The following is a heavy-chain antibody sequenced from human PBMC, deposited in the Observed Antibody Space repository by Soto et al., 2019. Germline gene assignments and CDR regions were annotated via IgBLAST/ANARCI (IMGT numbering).Heavy chain of an antibody. CDR3: AATGGNYFGLDV. CDR2: ISGYNRNT. Sequence: GASVKVSCKSSDNTFTHYGINWVRQAPGQGLEWMGWISGYNRNTKYAQKFQDRVTMTADTSTRTAFMEVRSLTSDDTGVYFCAATGGNYFGLDVWGQGATVTVSS. J-gene: IGHJ6*02. CDR1: DNTFTHYG. V-gene: IGHV1-18*01. D-gene: IGHD2-8*02.